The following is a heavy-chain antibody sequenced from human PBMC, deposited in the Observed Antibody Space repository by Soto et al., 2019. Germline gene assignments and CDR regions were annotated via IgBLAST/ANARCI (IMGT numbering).Heavy chain of an antibody. D-gene: IGHD6-19*01. J-gene: IGHJ5*02. Sequence: ASVKVSCKASGGTFSSYAISWVRQAPGQGLEWMGGIIPIFGTANYAQKFQGRVTITADESTSTAYMELSSLRSEDTAVYYCAREVGSGPGWFDPWGQGTLVTVSS. CDR1: GGTFSSYA. V-gene: IGHV1-69*13. CDR3: AREVGSGPGWFDP. CDR2: IIPIFGTA.